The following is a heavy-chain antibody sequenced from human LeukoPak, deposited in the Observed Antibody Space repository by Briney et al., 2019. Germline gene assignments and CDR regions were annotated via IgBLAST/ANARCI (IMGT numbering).Heavy chain of an antibody. J-gene: IGHJ6*03. Sequence: GGSLRLSCAASGFTFSSYSMNWVRQAPGKGLEWVSYISSSSSYIYYADSVKGRFTISRDNSKNTLYLQMNSLRAEDTAVYYCAKRRGLELLYYYYMDVWGKGTTVTVSS. V-gene: IGHV3-21*04. D-gene: IGHD1-7*01. CDR3: AKRRGLELLYYYYMDV. CDR1: GFTFSSYS. CDR2: ISSSSSYI.